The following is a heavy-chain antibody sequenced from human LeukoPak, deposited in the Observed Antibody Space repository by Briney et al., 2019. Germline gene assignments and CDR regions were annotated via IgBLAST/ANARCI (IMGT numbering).Heavy chain of an antibody. Sequence: SETLSLTCTVSGGSISSGGHYWSWIRQHPGKGLEWIGCIYYSGSTYYNPSLKSRVTMSVDTSKKQFSLKLSSVTAADTAVYYCSRAGMIMVRAVNRPRPAFDYWGQGTLVTVSS. CDR3: SRAGMIMVRAVNRPRPAFDY. J-gene: IGHJ4*02. CDR1: GGSISSGGHY. CDR2: IYYSGST. D-gene: IGHD3-10*01. V-gene: IGHV4-31*03.